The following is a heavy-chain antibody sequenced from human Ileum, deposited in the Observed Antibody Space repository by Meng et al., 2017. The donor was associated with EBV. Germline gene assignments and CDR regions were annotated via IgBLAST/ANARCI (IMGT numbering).Heavy chain of an antibody. D-gene: IGHD6-19*01. CDR1: GGSISRSDW. Sequence: ERREAGRGPGKPSETLSLPCAVSGGSISRSDWWSWVRQPPGKGLEWIGETSHSGSTNYSPSLKSRVTISLDKSKNQLSLKLNSVTAADTAVYYCARELHSVPYSSGWFRTYYFDYWGQGTLVTVSS. CDR3: ARELHSVPYSSGWFRTYYFDY. CDR2: TSHSGST. V-gene: IGHV4-4*02. J-gene: IGHJ4*02.